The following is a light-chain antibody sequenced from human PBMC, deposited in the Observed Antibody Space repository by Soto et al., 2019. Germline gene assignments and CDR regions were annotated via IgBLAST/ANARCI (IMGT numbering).Light chain of an antibody. CDR1: QSVSSNS. CDR2: AAA. CDR3: QQYGSSPWT. Sequence: IVLTQSPDTLSLSPGDRATLSCRPTQSVSSNSLAWYQQKPGQAPRLLIYAAATRATGIPDRFSGSGSGTDFTLTISRLEPEDFAVYCCQQYGSSPWTFGQGTKVDTK. J-gene: IGKJ1*01. V-gene: IGKV3-20*01.